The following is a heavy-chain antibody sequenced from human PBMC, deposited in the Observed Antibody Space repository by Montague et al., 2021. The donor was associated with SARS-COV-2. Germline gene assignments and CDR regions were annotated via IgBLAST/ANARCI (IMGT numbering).Heavy chain of an antibody. CDR1: GGSISSSSYY. CDR2: IYYSGST. V-gene: IGHV4-39*01. D-gene: IGHD2-2*01. Sequence: SETLSLTCTVSGGSISSSSYYWGWIRQPPGKGLEWIGSIYYSGSTYYNPSLKSRVTISVDTSKNQFSLKLSSVTAADTAVYYRARQGEQLLLEYWFDPWGQGTLVTVSS. J-gene: IGHJ5*02. CDR3: ARQGEQLLLEYWFDP.